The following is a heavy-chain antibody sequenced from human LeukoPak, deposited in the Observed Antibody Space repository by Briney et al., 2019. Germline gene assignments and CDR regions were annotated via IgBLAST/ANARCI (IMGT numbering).Heavy chain of an antibody. Sequence: SVKVSCKASGYTFTGYYMHWVRQAPGQGLEWMGRIIPIFGTANYAQKFQGRVTITTDESTSTAYMELSSLRSEDTAVYYCARGAGYTVTKSGDAFDIWGQGTMVTVSS. J-gene: IGHJ3*02. CDR1: GYTFTGYY. CDR2: IIPIFGTA. V-gene: IGHV1-69*05. D-gene: IGHD4-17*01. CDR3: ARGAGYTVTKSGDAFDI.